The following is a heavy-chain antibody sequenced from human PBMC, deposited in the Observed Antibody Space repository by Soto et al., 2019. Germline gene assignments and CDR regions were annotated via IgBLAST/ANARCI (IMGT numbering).Heavy chain of an antibody. CDR2: IIPTFGTA. D-gene: IGHD2-15*01. CDR1: GGTFSSYA. V-gene: IGHV1-69*01. J-gene: IGHJ5*02. CDR3: ARDSGVVVAATWNWFGP. Sequence: QVQLVQSGAEVKKPGSSVKVSCKASGGTFSSYAISWVRQAPGQGLEWMGGIIPTFGTANYAQKFRGRVTITADESTSTAYMEQSSLRSEDTAVYYCARDSGVVVAATWNWFGPWGQGTLVTVSS.